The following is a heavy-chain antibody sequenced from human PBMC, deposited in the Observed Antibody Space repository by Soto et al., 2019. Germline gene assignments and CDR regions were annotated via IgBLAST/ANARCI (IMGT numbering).Heavy chain of an antibody. Sequence: SVKVSYRPSVGTFSSYASGLVRQAPGQGLEWMGGIIPIFGTANYAQKFQGRVTITADESTSTAYMELSSLRSEDTAVYYCARDYEGYSSGWAAFDIWGQGTMVTVSS. CDR3: ARDYEGYSSGWAAFDI. V-gene: IGHV1-69*13. D-gene: IGHD6-19*01. CDR2: IIPIFGTA. CDR1: VGTFSSYA. J-gene: IGHJ3*02.